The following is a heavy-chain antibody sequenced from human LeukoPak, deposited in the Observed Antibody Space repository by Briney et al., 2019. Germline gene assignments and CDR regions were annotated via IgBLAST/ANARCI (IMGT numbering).Heavy chain of an antibody. CDR3: ARDGRYYDSSGRNYYYYGMDV. Sequence: PGGSLRLSCAASRFTFSSYAMHWVRQAPGKGLEWVAVISYDGSNKYYADSVKGRFTISRDNSKNTLYLQMNSLRAEDTAVYYCARDGRYYDSSGRNYYYYGMDVWGQGTTVTVSS. CDR1: RFTFSSYA. D-gene: IGHD3-22*01. CDR2: ISYDGSNK. V-gene: IGHV3-30*04. J-gene: IGHJ6*02.